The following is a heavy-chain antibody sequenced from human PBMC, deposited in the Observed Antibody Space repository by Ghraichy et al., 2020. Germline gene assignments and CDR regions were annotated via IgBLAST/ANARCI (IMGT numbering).Heavy chain of an antibody. D-gene: IGHD7-27*01. V-gene: IGHV1-18*04. Sequence: ASVKVPCKTSGYTFSSYAITWVRQAPGQGLEWMGWISGFSGETSYAQNFQGRVSMTTDTSSTAAYMELRSLTYDDTAVYYCARTWRRAGDVDFWGQGTLVTVSS. CDR1: GYTFSSYA. CDR2: ISGFSGET. CDR3: ARTWRRAGDVDF. J-gene: IGHJ4*02.